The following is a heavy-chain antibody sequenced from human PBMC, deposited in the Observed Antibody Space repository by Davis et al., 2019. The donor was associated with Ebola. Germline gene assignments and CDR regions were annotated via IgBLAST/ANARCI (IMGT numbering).Heavy chain of an antibody. CDR2: ISYDGSNK. J-gene: IGHJ4*02. V-gene: IGHV3-30*18. CDR3: AKDQDRARFMIVVRLAIDY. D-gene: IGHD3-22*01. Sequence: GESLKISCAASGFTFSSYGMHWVRQAPGKGLEWVAVISYDGSNKYYADSVKGRFTISRDNSKNTLYLQMNSLRAEDTAVYYCAKDQDRARFMIVVRLAIDYWGQGTLVTVSS. CDR1: GFTFSSYG.